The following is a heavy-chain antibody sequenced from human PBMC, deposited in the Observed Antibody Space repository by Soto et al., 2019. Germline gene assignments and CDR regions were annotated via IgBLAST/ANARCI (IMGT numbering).Heavy chain of an antibody. J-gene: IGHJ6*02. CDR2: IYYSGST. Sequence: PSETLSLTCTVSGGSISSGDYYWSWIRQPPGKGLEWIGYIYYSGSTYYNPSLKSRVTISVDTSKNQFSLKLSSVTAADTAVYYCARGSTPSGYDYWSIGMDVWGQGTTVTVSS. V-gene: IGHV4-30-4*01. D-gene: IGHD5-12*01. CDR1: GGSISSGDYY. CDR3: ARGSTPSGYDYWSIGMDV.